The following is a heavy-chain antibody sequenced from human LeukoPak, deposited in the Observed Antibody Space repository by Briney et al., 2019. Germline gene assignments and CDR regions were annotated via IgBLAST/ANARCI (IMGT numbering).Heavy chain of an antibody. CDR1: GFTFSSYS. Sequence: AGGSLRLSCAASGFTFSSYSMNWVRQAPGKGLEWVSYISSSSTIYYADSVKGRFTISRDNAKNSLYLQMNSLRAEDTAVYYCARGELRFVYWGQGTLVTVSS. V-gene: IGHV3-48*01. J-gene: IGHJ4*02. CDR2: ISSSSTI. CDR3: ARGELRFVY. D-gene: IGHD1-7*01.